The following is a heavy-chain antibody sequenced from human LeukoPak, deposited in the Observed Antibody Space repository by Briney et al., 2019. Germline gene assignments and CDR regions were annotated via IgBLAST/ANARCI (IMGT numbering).Heavy chain of an antibody. CDR1: GFTFSSYG. J-gene: IGHJ6*02. CDR3: AKNREWFGELLNGMDV. CDR2: ISYDGSNK. Sequence: GGSLRLSCAASGFTFSSYGMHWVRQAPGKGLEWVAVISYDGSNKYYADSVKGRFTISRDNSKNTLYLQMNSLRAEDTAVYYCAKNREWFGELLNGMDVWGQGTTVTVSS. D-gene: IGHD3-10*01. V-gene: IGHV3-30*18.